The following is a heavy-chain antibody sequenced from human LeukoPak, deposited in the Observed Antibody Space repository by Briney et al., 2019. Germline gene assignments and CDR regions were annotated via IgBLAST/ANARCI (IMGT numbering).Heavy chain of an antibody. CDR1: GFTFDDYA. CDR2: ISGDGGST. V-gene: IGHV3-43*02. CDR3: AKGPKYSSGWYDYYYYMDV. D-gene: IGHD6-19*01. Sequence: GGSLRLSCAASGFTFDDYAMHWVRQAPGKGLEWVSLISGDGGSTYYADSVKGRFTISRDNSKNSLYLQMNSLRTEDTALYYCAKGPKYSSGWYDYYYYMDVWGKGTTVTVSS. J-gene: IGHJ6*03.